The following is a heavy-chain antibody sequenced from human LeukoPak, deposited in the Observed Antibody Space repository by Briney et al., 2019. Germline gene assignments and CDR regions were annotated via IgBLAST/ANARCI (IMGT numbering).Heavy chain of an antibody. CDR3: ARDGAGGSYGLGRDYYFDY. Sequence: GSSVKVSCKASGDSFSSNAISWVRQAPGQGLEWMGGIIPIFGTANYAQKFQGRVTITADESTSTAYMELSSLRSEDTAVYYCARDGAGGSYGLGRDYYFDYWGQGTLVTVSS. D-gene: IGHD3-16*01. CDR2: IIPIFGTA. V-gene: IGHV1-69*01. CDR1: GDSFSSNA. J-gene: IGHJ4*02.